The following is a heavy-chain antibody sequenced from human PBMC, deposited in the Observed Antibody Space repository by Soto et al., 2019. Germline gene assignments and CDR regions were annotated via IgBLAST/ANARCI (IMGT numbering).Heavy chain of an antibody. CDR3: AKELVEMATLFDP. CDR2: ISYDGSNK. CDR1: GFTFSSYG. V-gene: IGHV3-30*18. D-gene: IGHD5-12*01. Sequence: QVQLVESGGGVVQPGRSLRLSCAASGFTFSSYGMHWVRQAPGKGLEWVAVISYDGSNKYYADSVKGRFTISRDNSKKTLYLQMNSLRAEDTAVYYCAKELVEMATLFDPWGQGTLVTVSS. J-gene: IGHJ5*02.